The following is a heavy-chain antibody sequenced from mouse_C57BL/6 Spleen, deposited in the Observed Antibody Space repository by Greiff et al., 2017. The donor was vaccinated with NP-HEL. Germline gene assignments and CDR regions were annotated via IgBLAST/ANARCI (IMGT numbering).Heavy chain of an antibody. Sequence: VQLKESGAELVRPGASVKLSCTASGFNIKDDYMHWVKQRPEQGLEWIGWIDPENGDTAYASKFQGKATITADTSSNTAYLQLSSLTSGDTAVYYCTTPRHYWGQGTTLTVSS. D-gene: IGHD2-10*02. J-gene: IGHJ2*01. V-gene: IGHV14-4*01. CDR2: IDPENGDT. CDR3: TTPRHY. CDR1: GFNIKDDY.